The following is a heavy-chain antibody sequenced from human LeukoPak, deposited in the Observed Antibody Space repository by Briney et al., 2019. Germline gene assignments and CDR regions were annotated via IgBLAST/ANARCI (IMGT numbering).Heavy chain of an antibody. D-gene: IGHD3-3*01. CDR2: IYYSGST. CDR1: GGSISSSSYY. V-gene: IGHV4-39*07. CDR3: ARGGADFWSGYYPRPGYMDV. Sequence: SETLSLTCTVSGGSISSSSYYWGWIRQPPGKGLEWIGSIYYSGSTYYNPSLKSRVTISVDTSKNQFSLKLSSVTAADTAVYYCARGGADFWSGYYPRPGYMDVWGKGTTVTVSS. J-gene: IGHJ6*03.